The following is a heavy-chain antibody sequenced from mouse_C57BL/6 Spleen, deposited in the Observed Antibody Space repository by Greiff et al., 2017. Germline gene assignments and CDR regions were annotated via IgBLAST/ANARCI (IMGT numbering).Heavy chain of an antibody. CDR1: GYTFTSYG. J-gene: IGHJ3*01. Sequence: VQLVESGAELVRPGASVKLSCKASGYTFTSYGITWVKQRTGQGLEWIGEIYPGSGNTYYNEKFKGKATLTGDKSSSTAYLQLSSLTSEDSAVXFCAKLRCYIGNPFAYWGQGTLVTVSA. CDR3: AKLRCYIGNPFAY. D-gene: IGHD2-1*01. V-gene: IGHV1-81*01. CDR2: IYPGSGNT.